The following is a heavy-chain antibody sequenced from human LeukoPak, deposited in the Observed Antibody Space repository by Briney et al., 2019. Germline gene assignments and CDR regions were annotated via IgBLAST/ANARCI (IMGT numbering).Heavy chain of an antibody. J-gene: IGHJ4*02. CDR1: VAPSVLTT. CDR3: ARLRCGTCSFDY. Sequence: PSEPCPSPALSLVAPSVLTTGAGSGSPQGRDWSGLGMYSGNTNYNPSLKSRVTISVDSSKNQISLKLTSVTAADTAVYYCARLRCGTCSFDYWGQGTLVTVSS. D-gene: IGHD2-15*01. CDR2: YSGNT. V-gene: IGHV4-59*08.